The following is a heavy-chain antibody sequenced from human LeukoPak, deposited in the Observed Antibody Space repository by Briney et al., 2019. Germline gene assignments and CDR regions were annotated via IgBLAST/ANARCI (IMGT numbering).Heavy chain of an antibody. D-gene: IGHD3-22*01. V-gene: IGHV3-23*01. CDR1: GISLSNYG. CDR2: ISGSGGGT. Sequence: GGSLRLSCAVSGISLSNYGMSWVRQAPGKGLEWVAGISGSGGGTNYADSVKGRFTISRDNPKNTLYLQMNRLRAGDTAVYFCAKRGVVIRVILVGFHKEAYYFDSWGQGALVTVSS. CDR3: AKRGVVIRVILVGFHKEAYYFDS. J-gene: IGHJ4*02.